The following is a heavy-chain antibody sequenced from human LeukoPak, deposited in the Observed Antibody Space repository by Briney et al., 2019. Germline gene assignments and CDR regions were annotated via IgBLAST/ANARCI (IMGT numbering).Heavy chain of an antibody. Sequence: GASVKVSCKASGYTFTVYYMHWVRQAPGQGLEWMGWINPNSGGTNYAQKFQGRVTMTRDTSISTAYMELSRLRSDNTAVYYCARGQQLAVLGYMDVWGKGTTVTISS. J-gene: IGHJ6*03. CDR2: INPNSGGT. CDR3: ARGQQLAVLGYMDV. CDR1: GYTFTVYY. V-gene: IGHV1-2*02. D-gene: IGHD6-13*01.